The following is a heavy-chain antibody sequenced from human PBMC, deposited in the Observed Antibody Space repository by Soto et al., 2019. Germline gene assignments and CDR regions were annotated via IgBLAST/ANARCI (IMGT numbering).Heavy chain of an antibody. CDR2: ISYDGSNK. CDR1: GFTFSSYG. V-gene: IGHV3-30*18. CDR3: AKDSDSSGWYYFDH. J-gene: IGHJ4*02. D-gene: IGHD6-19*01. Sequence: QPGGSLRLSCAASGFTFSSYGIHWVRQAPGKGLEWVAVISYDGSNKYYADSVKGRFTISRDNSKNTLYLQMNSLRAEDTAVYYCAKDSDSSGWYYFDHWGQGTLVTVSS.